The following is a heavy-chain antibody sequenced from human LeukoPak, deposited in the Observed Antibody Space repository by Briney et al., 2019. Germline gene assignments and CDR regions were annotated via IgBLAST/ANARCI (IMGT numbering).Heavy chain of an antibody. J-gene: IGHJ4*02. CDR2: ISSNGGST. CDR3: VKRLNNYFDY. V-gene: IGHV3-64D*06. Sequence: PGGSLRLCWSASGFTFSSYAMHWVRQAPGKGLEFVSGISSNGGSTYYTDPVKGRLTISRDNSKNTVYLQMSSLRPEDTAVYFCVKRLNNYFDYWGQGTLVTVSS. CDR1: GFTFSSYA. D-gene: IGHD4/OR15-4a*01.